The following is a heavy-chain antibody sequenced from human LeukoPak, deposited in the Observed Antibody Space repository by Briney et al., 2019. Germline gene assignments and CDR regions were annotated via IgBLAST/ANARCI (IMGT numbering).Heavy chain of an antibody. Sequence: SETLSLTCTDSGGSMGSFYWTWIRQSPGQALEWIGYIYYTGNAKYNPSLESRVAISVDTAQTQFSLTLSSMTAADTAVYYCARVPSWRVRGVIIGYYFDKWGQGSLVTVSS. D-gene: IGHD3-10*01. CDR1: GGSMGSFY. CDR3: ARVPSWRVRGVIIGYYFDK. J-gene: IGHJ4*02. CDR2: IYYTGNA. V-gene: IGHV4-59*12.